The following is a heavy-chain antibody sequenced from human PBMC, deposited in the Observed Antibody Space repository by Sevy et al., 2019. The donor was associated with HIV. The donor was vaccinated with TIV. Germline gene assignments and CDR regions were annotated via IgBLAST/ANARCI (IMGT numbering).Heavy chain of an antibody. J-gene: IGHJ4*02. Sequence: GESLKISCSGSGYKFTSSWIGWVRQKPGKGLEWMGDIHFANSNTKYSPSFQGQVTISADKSIHTAYLQWSSLKASDTAVYYCAIPTDTGGLDYWGQGTLVTVSS. CDR1: GYKFTSSW. CDR2: IHFANSNT. D-gene: IGHD1-1*01. V-gene: IGHV5-51*01. CDR3: AIPTDTGGLDY.